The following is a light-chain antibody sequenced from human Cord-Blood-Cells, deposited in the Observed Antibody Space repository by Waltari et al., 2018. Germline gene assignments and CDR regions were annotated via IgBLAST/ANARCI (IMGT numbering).Light chain of an antibody. CDR1: QSVLYSSNNQNY. CDR3: QQYYSTPFT. J-gene: IGKJ3*01. V-gene: IGKV4-1*01. CDR2: WAS. Sequence: DIVMTQSPDSLAVSLGERASINCNSSQSVLYSSNNQNYLAWYQQKPGQPPKLLISWASTRESGVPDRFSGSGSGTDFTLTISSLQAEDVAVYYCQQYYSTPFTFGPGTKVDIK.